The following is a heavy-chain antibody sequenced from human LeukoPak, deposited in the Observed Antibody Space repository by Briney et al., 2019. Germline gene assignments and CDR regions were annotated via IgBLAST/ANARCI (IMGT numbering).Heavy chain of an antibody. J-gene: IGHJ3*02. D-gene: IGHD3-16*01. CDR2: MNPNSGNT. Sequence: ASVKVSCKASGYTFTSYDINWVRQATGQGLEWMGWMNPNSGNTGYAQKFQGRVTITRNTSISTAYMELSSLRSEDTAVYYCARDPDPWGPFDIWGQGTMVTVSS. CDR3: ARDPDPWGPFDI. V-gene: IGHV1-8*03. CDR1: GYTFTSYD.